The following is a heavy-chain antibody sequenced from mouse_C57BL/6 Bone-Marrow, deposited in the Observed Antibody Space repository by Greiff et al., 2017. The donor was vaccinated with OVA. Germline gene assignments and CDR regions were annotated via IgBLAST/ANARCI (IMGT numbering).Heavy chain of an antibody. CDR1: GFTFSDYY. D-gene: IGHD1-1*02. Sequence: EVHLVESGGGLVQPGGSLKLSCAASGFTFSDYYMYWVRQTPEKRLEWVAYISNGGGSTYYPDTVKGRFTISRDNAKNTLYLQMSRLKSEDTAMYYCARHGNWYFDVWGTGTTVTVSS. CDR3: ARHGNWYFDV. J-gene: IGHJ1*03. CDR2: ISNGGGST. V-gene: IGHV5-12*01.